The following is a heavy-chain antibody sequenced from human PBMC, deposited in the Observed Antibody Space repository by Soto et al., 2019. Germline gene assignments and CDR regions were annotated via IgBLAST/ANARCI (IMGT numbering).Heavy chain of an antibody. Sequence: ASVKVSCKASGGTFSSYAISLVRQAPGQGLEWMGGIIPIFGTANYAQKFQGRVTITADESTSTAYMELSSLRSEDTAVYYCARDKVGGYSSSFSAMDVWGQGTTVTVSS. J-gene: IGHJ6*02. D-gene: IGHD6-6*01. V-gene: IGHV1-69*13. CDR1: GGTFSSYA. CDR3: ARDKVGGYSSSFSAMDV. CDR2: IIPIFGTA.